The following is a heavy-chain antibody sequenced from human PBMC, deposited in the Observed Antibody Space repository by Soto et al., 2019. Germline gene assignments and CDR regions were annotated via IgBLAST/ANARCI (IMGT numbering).Heavy chain of an antibody. CDR3: ARGVAYSGYDLDAFDI. CDR2: TYYRSKWYN. V-gene: IGHV6-1*01. J-gene: IGHJ3*02. D-gene: IGHD5-12*01. CDR1: GDSVSSNSAA. Sequence: SQTLSLTCAISGDSVSSNSAAWNWIRQSPSRGPEWLGRTYYRSKWYNDYAVSVKSRITINPDTSKNQFSLQLNSVTPEDTAVYYCARGVAYSGYDLDAFDIWGQGTMVTVSS.